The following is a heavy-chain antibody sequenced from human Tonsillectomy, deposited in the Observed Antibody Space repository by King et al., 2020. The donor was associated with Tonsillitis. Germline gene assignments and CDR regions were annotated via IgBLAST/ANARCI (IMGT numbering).Heavy chain of an antibody. CDR2: IYPGDSDT. CDR1: GYRFTTSW. D-gene: IGHD3-3*01. V-gene: IGHV5-51*03. J-gene: IGHJ4*02. CDR3: AKGDTIFQFDY. Sequence: VQLVKSGAEVKKPGESLKISCEGSGYRFTTSWIGWVRQMPGNGLEWLGIIYPGDSDTRYNPSFQGQVTISADKSISTAYLQWSSLKASDTAMFYCAKGDTIFQFDYWGQGTLVTVSS.